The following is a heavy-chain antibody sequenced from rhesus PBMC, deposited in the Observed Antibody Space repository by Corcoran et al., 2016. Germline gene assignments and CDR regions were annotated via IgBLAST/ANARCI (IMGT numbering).Heavy chain of an antibody. CDR1: GFTFSGYE. D-gene: IGHD3-16*01. J-gene: IGHJ6*01. CDR2: IGGDSSYT. V-gene: IGHV3-115*01. Sequence: EVQLAESGGGLVQPGGSLRLSCAASGFTFSGYEMHWVRQAPGKGLASVSVIGGDSSYTHYADSVKGRFTISRDNAKNSLSLQMNCLRAADTAVYYCAREGGSYYYGLDSWGQGVVVTVSS. CDR3: AREGGSYYYGLDS.